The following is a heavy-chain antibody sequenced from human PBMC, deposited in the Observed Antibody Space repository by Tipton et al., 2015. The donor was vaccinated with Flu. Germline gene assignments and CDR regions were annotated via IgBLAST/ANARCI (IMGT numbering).Heavy chain of an antibody. CDR1: GFTFSSYS. J-gene: IGHJ3*02. D-gene: IGHD6-13*01. V-gene: IGHV3-21*01. CDR2: ISSSSSYI. Sequence: SLRLSCAASGFTFSSYSMNWVRQAPGKGLEWVSSISSSSSYIYYADSVKGRFTISRDNAKNSLYLQMNSLRAEDTAVYYCARDTGSSSWPYNSDAFDIWGQGTMVTVSS. CDR3: ARDTGSSSWPYNSDAFDI.